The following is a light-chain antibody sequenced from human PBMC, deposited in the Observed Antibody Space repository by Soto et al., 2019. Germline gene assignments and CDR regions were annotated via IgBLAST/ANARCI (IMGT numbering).Light chain of an antibody. V-gene: IGKV3-11*01. CDR1: QSVGSY. CDR2: DAS. J-gene: IGKJ4*01. Sequence: EIVLIQSPATLSLYPGERATLSCRASQSVGSYLAWYQHKPGQAPRLLISDASNRATGIPAGFSGSGSETDFTLTISSLEPEDSAVYYCQQRSNWPSLTFGGGTKVDIK. CDR3: QQRSNWPSLT.